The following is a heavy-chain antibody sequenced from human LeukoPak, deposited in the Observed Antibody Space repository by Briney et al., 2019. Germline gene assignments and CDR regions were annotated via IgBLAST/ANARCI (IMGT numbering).Heavy chain of an antibody. CDR2: INAYNGNT. J-gene: IGHJ4*02. V-gene: IGHV1-18*01. Sequence: ASVKVSCKASGYTFSSYGITWVRQAPGQGLEWTGWINAYNGNTNYAQNVQGRVTMTTDTSTSTAYMELRSLRSDDTAVYYCARTHCDTTSCLVTDYWGQGTLVTVSS. D-gene: IGHD2-2*01. CDR1: GYTFSSYG. CDR3: ARTHCDTTSCLVTDY.